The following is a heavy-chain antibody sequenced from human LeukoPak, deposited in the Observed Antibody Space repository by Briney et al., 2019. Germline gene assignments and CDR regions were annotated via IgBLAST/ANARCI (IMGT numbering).Heavy chain of an antibody. V-gene: IGHV3-30*01. CDR3: ARTHDYGPYYYYYYMDV. CDR1: GFTFSSYA. Sequence: GGSLRLSCAASGFTFSSYAMHWVREAPAKGLEWVAVISYDGSNKYYANSVKGRFTISRDNSKNTLYLQMNSLRAEDTAVYYCARTHDYGPYYYYYYMDVWGKGTTVTVSS. J-gene: IGHJ6*03. CDR2: ISYDGSNK. D-gene: IGHD4-17*01.